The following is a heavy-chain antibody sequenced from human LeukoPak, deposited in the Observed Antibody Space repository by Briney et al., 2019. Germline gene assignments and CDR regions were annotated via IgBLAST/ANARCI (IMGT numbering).Heavy chain of an antibody. CDR2: INQDGSEK. J-gene: IGHJ4*02. CDR1: GFTFSNYW. V-gene: IGHV3-7*01. D-gene: IGHD6-19*01. Sequence: GGSLRLSCAAPGFTFSNYWMSWVRQAPGKGLEWVANINQDGSEKYYVDSVKGRFTISRDNARSSLYLQMNSLRVEDTAVYYCARVQGSSGPGIFEYWGQGTLVPVSS. CDR3: ARVQGSSGPGIFEY.